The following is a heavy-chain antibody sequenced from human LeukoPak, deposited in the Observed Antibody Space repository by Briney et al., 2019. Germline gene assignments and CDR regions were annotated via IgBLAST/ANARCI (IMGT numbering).Heavy chain of an antibody. V-gene: IGHV4-31*03. CDR3: ARDKATVVTPHWFDP. J-gene: IGHJ5*02. CDR1: GGSISSGGYY. D-gene: IGHD4-23*01. Sequence: PSETLSLTCTVSGGSISSGGYYWSWIRQHPGKGLEWIGYFYYSGSTYYNPSLKSRVTVSVDTSKNQFSLKLSSVTAADTAVYYCARDKATVVTPHWFDPWGQGTLVTVSS. CDR2: FYYSGST.